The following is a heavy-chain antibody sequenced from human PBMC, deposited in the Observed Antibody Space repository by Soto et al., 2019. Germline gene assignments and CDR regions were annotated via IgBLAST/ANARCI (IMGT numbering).Heavy chain of an antibody. CDR1: GGFDGSVGSGNYY. J-gene: IGHJ6*02. CDR3: ASDRGFGMDV. V-gene: IGHV4-31*03. CDR2: IFNGGSA. Sequence: QVQLQESGPGLVKPSQTLSLTCTVSGGFDGSVGSGNYYWNWIRQHPGKGLEWIGYIFNGGSASSNPPLQSGFTITEATSKNKFSLNMNSVIAAVTAVYFCASDRGFGMDVWGQGTRVIVSS.